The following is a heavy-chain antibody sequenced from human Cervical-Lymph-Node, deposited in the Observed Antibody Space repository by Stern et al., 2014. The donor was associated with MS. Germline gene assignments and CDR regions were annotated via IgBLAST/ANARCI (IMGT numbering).Heavy chain of an antibody. D-gene: IGHD6-19*01. Sequence: MQLGESGTAVKKPGSSVKVSCKASGGTFSINTISWVRQAPGQGLEWMGVIIHMFGTPNYAQKFHGRFTTPADESTSTAYLELSRLTSQDTALYFCVTDQGGIAVYWGQGTLVTVSS. J-gene: IGHJ4*02. CDR3: VTDQGGIAVY. CDR2: IIHMFGTP. V-gene: IGHV1-69*01. CDR1: GGTFSINT.